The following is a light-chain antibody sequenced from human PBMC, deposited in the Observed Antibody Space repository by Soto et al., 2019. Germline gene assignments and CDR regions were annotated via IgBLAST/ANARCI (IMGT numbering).Light chain of an antibody. CDR1: QSVSSSY. J-gene: IGKJ2*01. CDR3: QQYGTSPRT. Sequence: EIVLTQSPGTLSLSPGGRATLSCRASQSVSSSYLAWYQQKPGLAPRLLIYGASSRVTGIPDRFSGSGSGTDFTLTISRLEPEDFALYYCQQYGTSPRTFGQGTKLEIK. V-gene: IGKV3-20*01. CDR2: GAS.